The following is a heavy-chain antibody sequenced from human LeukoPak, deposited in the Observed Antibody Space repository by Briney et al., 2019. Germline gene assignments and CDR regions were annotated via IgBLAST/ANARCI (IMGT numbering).Heavy chain of an antibody. J-gene: IGHJ5*02. CDR3: ARERTVTMSQWFDP. CDR2: IYYSGST. D-gene: IGHD4-17*01. Sequence: SETLSLTCTVSGGSISSSSYYWGWIRQPPGKGLEWIGSIYYSGSTYYNPSLKSRVTISVDTSKNQFSLKLSSVTAADTAVYYCARERTVTMSQWFDPWGQGTLVTVSS. CDR1: GGSISSSSYY. V-gene: IGHV4-39*07.